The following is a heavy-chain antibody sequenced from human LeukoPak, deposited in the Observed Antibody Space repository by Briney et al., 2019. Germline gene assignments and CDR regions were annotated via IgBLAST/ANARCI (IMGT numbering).Heavy chain of an antibody. V-gene: IGHV4-34*01. CDR1: GGSFSGYY. CDR3: ARGGHYTYYDFWSGYPNGLDY. CDR2: INHSGST. D-gene: IGHD3-3*01. J-gene: IGHJ4*02. Sequence: SETLSLTCAVYGGSFSGYYWSWIRQPPGKGLEWIGEINHSGSTNYNPSLKSRVTISVDTSKNQFSLKLSSVTAADTAVYYCARGGHYTYYDFWSGYPNGLDYWGQGTLVTVSS.